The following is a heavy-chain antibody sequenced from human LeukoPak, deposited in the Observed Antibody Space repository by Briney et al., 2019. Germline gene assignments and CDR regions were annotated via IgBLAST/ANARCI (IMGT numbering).Heavy chain of an antibody. J-gene: IGHJ3*02. D-gene: IGHD3-16*01. CDR3: ARFSMGAFDI. CDR1: GGSISSGGYY. Sequence: SQTLSLTCTVSGGSISSGGYYWSWIRQPPGKGLEWIGYIYHSGSTYYNPSLKSRVTISVDRSKNQFSLKLSSVTAADTAVYYCARFSMGAFDIWGQGTMVTVSS. V-gene: IGHV4-30-2*01. CDR2: IYHSGST.